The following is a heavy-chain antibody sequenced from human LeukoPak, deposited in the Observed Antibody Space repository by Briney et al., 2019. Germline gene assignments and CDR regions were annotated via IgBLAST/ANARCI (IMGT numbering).Heavy chain of an antibody. CDR2: ISSSSSYI. Sequence: GGSLRLSCAASGFTFSSYSMNWVRQAPGKGLEWVSSISSSSSYIYYADSVKGRFTTSRDNAKNSLYLQMNSLRAEDTAVYYCARDRGLYCSSTSCQQNDYWGQGTLVTVSS. CDR1: GFTFSSYS. J-gene: IGHJ4*02. CDR3: ARDRGLYCSSTSCQQNDY. V-gene: IGHV3-21*01. D-gene: IGHD2-2*01.